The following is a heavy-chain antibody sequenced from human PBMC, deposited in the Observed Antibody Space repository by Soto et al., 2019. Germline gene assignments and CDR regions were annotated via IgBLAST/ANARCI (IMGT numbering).Heavy chain of an antibody. CDR1: GVTFSGYA. J-gene: IGHJ2*01. CDR2: ISSNGGTT. V-gene: IGHV3-64*07. CDR3: AISLTILSGYFDL. Sequence: EVQLVESGGGLVQPGGSLRLSCAASGVTFSGYAMHWVRQAPGTGLEYVSAISSNGGTTYYADSVKGRFTISRDNSNNALYLQMGSLRAEDMAVYHCAISLTILSGYFDLWGRGTLVTVSS. D-gene: IGHD3-10*01.